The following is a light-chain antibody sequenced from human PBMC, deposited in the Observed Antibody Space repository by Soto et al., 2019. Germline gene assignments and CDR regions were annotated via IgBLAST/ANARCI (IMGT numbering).Light chain of an antibody. Sequence: QPVLTQSPSASASLGASVKLTCTLSSGHISYAIAWHQQQPQKGPRFLMRLESDGRHSKGDGIPDRFSGSSSGTERYLTISSLQSEDEADYYCQTWGPGLVFGGGTKLTVL. J-gene: IGLJ3*02. CDR2: LESDGRH. CDR3: QTWGPGLV. V-gene: IGLV4-69*01. CDR1: SGHISYA.